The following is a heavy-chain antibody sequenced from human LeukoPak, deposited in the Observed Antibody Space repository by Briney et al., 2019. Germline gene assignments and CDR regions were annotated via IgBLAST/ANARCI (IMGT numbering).Heavy chain of an antibody. D-gene: IGHD6-19*01. Sequence: ASGFTFSSXXXXXVRQAPGKGXXXXAXISYDGSNKYYADSVKGRFTISRDNSKNTLYLQMNSLRAEDTAVYYCARDKGWLVRDYYGMDVWGQGTTVTVSS. V-gene: IGHV3-30-3*01. J-gene: IGHJ6*02. CDR2: ISYDGSNK. CDR3: ARDKGWLVRDYYGMDV. CDR1: GFTFSSXX.